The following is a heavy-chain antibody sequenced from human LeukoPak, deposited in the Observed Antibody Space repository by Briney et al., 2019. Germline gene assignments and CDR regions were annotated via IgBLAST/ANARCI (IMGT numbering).Heavy chain of an antibody. J-gene: IGHJ3*02. D-gene: IGHD2-2*01. Sequence: ASVKVSCKASGYTFTGYYMHWVRQAPGQGLEWMGWINPNSGGTNYAQKFQGWVTMTTDTSTSTAYMELRSLRSDDTAVYYCARSDIVVVPAAADAFDIWGQGTMVTVSS. CDR3: ARSDIVVVPAAADAFDI. V-gene: IGHV1-2*04. CDR2: INPNSGGT. CDR1: GYTFTGYY.